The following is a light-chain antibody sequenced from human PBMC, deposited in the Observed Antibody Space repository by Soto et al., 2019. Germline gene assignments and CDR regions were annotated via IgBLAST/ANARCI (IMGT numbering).Light chain of an antibody. Sequence: DIPMTQSPSALSASVGARATITCRASQSISSWLAWYQQKPGKAPKLLIYAASSLQSGVPSRFSGSGSGTEFTLTISSLQPDDIATYYCQQCHRYLTFGQGTKVDIK. J-gene: IGKJ1*01. CDR3: QQCHRYLT. CDR2: AAS. V-gene: IGKV1-5*01. CDR1: QSISSW.